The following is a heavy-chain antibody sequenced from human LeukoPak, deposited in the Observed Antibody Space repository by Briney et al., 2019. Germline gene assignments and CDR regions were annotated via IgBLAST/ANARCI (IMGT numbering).Heavy chain of an antibody. J-gene: IGHJ4*02. Sequence: GGSLRLSCAASGFSFRTYWMSWVRQAPGKGLEWVANIKEDGSETYYVDSVKGRFTISRDNAKNSLYLQMNSLRAEDTAVYYCARDGGYCSSTSCYAFDYWGQGTLVTVSS. CDR2: IKEDGSET. CDR3: ARDGGYCSSTSCYAFDY. CDR1: GFSFRTYW. V-gene: IGHV3-7*01. D-gene: IGHD2-2*03.